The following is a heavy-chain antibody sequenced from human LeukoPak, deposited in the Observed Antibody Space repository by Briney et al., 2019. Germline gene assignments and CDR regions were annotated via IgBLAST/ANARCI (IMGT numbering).Heavy chain of an antibody. J-gene: IGHJ4*02. Sequence: SETLSLTCTVSGGSISSYYWSWIRQPAGKGLEWIGRIYTSGSTNYNPSLKSRVTMSVDTSKNQFSLKLSSVTAADTAVYYCARDSALDSSGWYYFDYWGQGTRVTVSS. CDR1: GGSISSYY. CDR2: IYTSGST. D-gene: IGHD6-19*01. V-gene: IGHV4-4*07. CDR3: ARDSALDSSGWYYFDY.